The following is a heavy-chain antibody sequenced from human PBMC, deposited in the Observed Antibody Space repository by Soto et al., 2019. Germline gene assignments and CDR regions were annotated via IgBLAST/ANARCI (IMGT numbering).Heavy chain of an antibody. V-gene: IGHV3-23*01. CDR1: GFTFSSYA. D-gene: IGHD6-13*01. CDR3: AKDKGKQLVRLDY. J-gene: IGHJ4*02. CDR2: ISGSDGST. Sequence: LRLSCAASGFTFSSYAMSWVRQAPGKGLEWVSAISGSDGSTYYADSVKGRFTISRDNSKNTLYLQMNSLRAEDTAVYYCAKDKGKQLVRLDYWGQGTLVTVSS.